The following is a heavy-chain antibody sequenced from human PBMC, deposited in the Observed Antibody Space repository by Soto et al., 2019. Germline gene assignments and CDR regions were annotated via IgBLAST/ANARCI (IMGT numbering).Heavy chain of an antibody. CDR3: ARVRRCTGNSCSYYFGLDV. V-gene: IGHV1-69*12. Sequence: QVQLVQSGAEVKKPGSSVKVSCKASGGTFSSYGITWVRQAPGQGVEWMGGIIPLIVTTTYAQKFQGRVTITADESTSTAYMELSSLRSEDTATYYCARVRRCTGNSCSYYFGLDVWGQGTTVTVSS. J-gene: IGHJ6*02. CDR1: GGTFSSYG. CDR2: IIPLIVTT. D-gene: IGHD2-15*01.